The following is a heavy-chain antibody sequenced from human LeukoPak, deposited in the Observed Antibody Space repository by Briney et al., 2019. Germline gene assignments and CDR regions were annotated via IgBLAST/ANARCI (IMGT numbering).Heavy chain of an antibody. CDR3: ARAHGKQWLVH. J-gene: IGHJ4*02. D-gene: IGHD6-19*01. Sequence: GGSLRLSCAASGFTFSDYYVTWIRHAPGKVLEWVSYISPSSGYTNYADSVKGRFTISRDNAKNSLFLQMNSLRAEDTAVYYCARAHGKQWLVHWGQGTLVTVSS. V-gene: IGHV3-11*05. CDR1: GFTFSDYY. CDR2: ISPSSGYT.